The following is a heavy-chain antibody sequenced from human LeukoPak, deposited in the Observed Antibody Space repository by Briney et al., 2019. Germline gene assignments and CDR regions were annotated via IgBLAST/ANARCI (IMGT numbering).Heavy chain of an antibody. D-gene: IGHD5-18*01. CDR2: IWYDGSSK. CDR1: GFSFSAYG. CDR3: ARDQGYSYGYDY. J-gene: IGHJ4*02. Sequence: GGSLRLSCAASGFSFSAYGVHWVRQAPGKGLEWVAVIWYDGSSKDYADSVKGRFTLSRDNSKNTLYLQMNSLRAEDTAVYYCARDQGYSYGYDYWGQGTLVTVSS. V-gene: IGHV3-33*01.